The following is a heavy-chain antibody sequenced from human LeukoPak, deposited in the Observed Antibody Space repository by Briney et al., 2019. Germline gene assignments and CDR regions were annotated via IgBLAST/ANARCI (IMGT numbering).Heavy chain of an antibody. CDR1: GFTFRDYY. CDR3: ARAFNDAFDI. J-gene: IGHJ3*02. V-gene: IGHV3-11*04. CDR2: ISNSVGSRI. Sequence: GSLRLSCAASGFTFRDYYMGWIRQAPGTGLEWVSYISNSVGSRIYNADSVKGRFSISRDNAKNSLYLQMNSLRAEDTAVYYCARAFNDAFDIWGQGTMVTVSS.